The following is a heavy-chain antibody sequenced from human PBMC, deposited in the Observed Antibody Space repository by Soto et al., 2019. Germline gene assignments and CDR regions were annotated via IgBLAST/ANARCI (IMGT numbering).Heavy chain of an antibody. J-gene: IGHJ4*02. CDR1: GFSLSTSW. V-gene: IGHV3-7*01. D-gene: IGHD1-1*01. CDR2: IMQDGSDK. Sequence: PGGSLRLSCAASGFSLSTSWMTWVRQAPGKGLEWVANIMQDGSDKYYVDSVKGRFTISRDNAKNSLYLQMNSLRAEDTALYYCVRDRPGIGIDSWGQGTLVTVSS. CDR3: VRDRPGIGIDS.